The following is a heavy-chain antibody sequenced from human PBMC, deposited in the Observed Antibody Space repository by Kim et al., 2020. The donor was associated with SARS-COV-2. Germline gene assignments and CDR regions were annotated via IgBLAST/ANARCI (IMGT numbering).Heavy chain of an antibody. J-gene: IGHJ6*02. CDR1: GFTVSSNY. CDR3: ASREARTYYEFWFLYV. D-gene: IGHD3-3*01. V-gene: IGHV3-66*01. Sequence: GGSLRLSCAASGFTVSSNYMSWVRQAPGKGLEWVSVIYSGGSTYYADSVKGRFTIFRDNSKNTLYLQLNSLRADDTAVFYFASREARTYYEFWFLYVCG. CDR2: IYSGGST.